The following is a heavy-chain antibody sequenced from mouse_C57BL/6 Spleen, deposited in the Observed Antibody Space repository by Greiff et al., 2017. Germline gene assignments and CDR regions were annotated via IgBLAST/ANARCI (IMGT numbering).Heavy chain of an antibody. D-gene: IGHD2-5*01. CDR3: ARKSNHWYFDV. CDR2: ISYDGSN. Sequence: EVQVVESGPGLVKPSQSLSLTCSVTGYSITSGYYWNWLRQFPGNKLEWMGYISYDGSNNYNPSLKNRISITRDTSKNQFFLTLNSVTTEDTATYYCARKSNHWYFDVWGTGTTVTVSS. J-gene: IGHJ1*03. CDR1: GYSITSGYY. V-gene: IGHV3-6*01.